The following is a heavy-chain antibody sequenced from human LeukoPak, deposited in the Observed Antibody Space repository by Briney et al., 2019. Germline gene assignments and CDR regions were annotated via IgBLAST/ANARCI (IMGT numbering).Heavy chain of an antibody. V-gene: IGHV3-43D*04. CDR2: ISWDGGST. J-gene: IGHJ3*01. D-gene: IGHD5-12*01. Sequence: SGGSLRLSCAASGFTFDDYAMHWVRQAPGKGLEWVSLISWDGGSTYYADSVKGRFTISRDNSKNTLYLQMNSLRAEDTAAYYCARAGRGESGSATDACDVWGRGTMVTVSS. CDR3: ARAGRGESGSATDACDV. CDR1: GFTFDDYA.